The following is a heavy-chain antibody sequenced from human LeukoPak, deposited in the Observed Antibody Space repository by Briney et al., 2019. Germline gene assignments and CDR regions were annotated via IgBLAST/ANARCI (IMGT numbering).Heavy chain of an antibody. CDR2: IIPIVGST. V-gene: IGHV1-69*04. CDR3: ARDREDSSGWLDY. Sequence: SVKVSCKTSGDTFSSYGISWVRQAPGQGLEWMGRIIPIVGSTNYAEKLQGRVTITADKSTSTVYMELSSLRSEDTAVYYCARDREDSSGWLDYWGQGTLVTVSS. CDR1: GDTFSSYG. D-gene: IGHD6-19*01. J-gene: IGHJ4*02.